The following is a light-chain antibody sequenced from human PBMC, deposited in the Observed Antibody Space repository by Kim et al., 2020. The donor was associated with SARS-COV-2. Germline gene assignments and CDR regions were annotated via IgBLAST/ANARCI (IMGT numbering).Light chain of an antibody. CDR2: WAS. J-gene: IGKJ5*01. V-gene: IGKV4-1*01. CDR1: QSVLHSPNNKNY. Sequence: DIVMTQSPDSLAVSLGERATINCKSSQSVLHSPNNKNYLAWYQQKPGQPPKLLIYWASTRESGVPDRFSGSGSGTDFTLTISSLQAEDVAVYYCQQYYSTPPITFGQGTRLEIK. CDR3: QQYYSTPPIT.